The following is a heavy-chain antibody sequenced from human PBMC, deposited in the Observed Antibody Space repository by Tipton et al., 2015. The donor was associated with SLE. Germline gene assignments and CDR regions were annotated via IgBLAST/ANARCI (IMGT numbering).Heavy chain of an antibody. CDR3: ARDSSGGYNWFDP. J-gene: IGHJ5*02. CDR2: VYYSGTT. Sequence: TLSLTCTVSGGSVSSHYWSWIRQPPGKGLEWIGYVYYSGTTNYNPSLKSRVTISVDTSKNQFSLKLSSVTAADTAVYYCARDSSGGYNWFDPWGQGTLVTVSS. V-gene: IGHV4-59*02. D-gene: IGHD3-22*01. CDR1: GGSVSSHY.